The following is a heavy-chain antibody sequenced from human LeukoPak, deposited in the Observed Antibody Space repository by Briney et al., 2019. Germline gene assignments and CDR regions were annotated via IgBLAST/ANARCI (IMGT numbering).Heavy chain of an antibody. CDR1: GGSFSGYY. J-gene: IGHJ4*02. V-gene: IGHV4-34*01. Sequence: SETLPLTCAVYGGSFSGYYWSWIRQPPGKGLEWIGEINHSGSTNYNPSLKSRVTISVDTSKNQFSLKLSSVTAADTAVYYCASSNRITGTTGAYWGQGTLVTVSS. D-gene: IGHD1-20*01. CDR2: INHSGST. CDR3: ASSNRITGTTGAY.